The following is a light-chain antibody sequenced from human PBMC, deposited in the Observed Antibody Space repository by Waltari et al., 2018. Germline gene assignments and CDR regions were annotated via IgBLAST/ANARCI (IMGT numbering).Light chain of an antibody. CDR3: QQYYTTPLT. Sequence: VMTPSPDSLAVSLGERATIHCKSSQSVLYSSNNKNILSWYQQKPGQPPKLFIFWASTRESWGPDRVSGSWSGTDFTLTISSLQAEDVAVYYCQQYYTTPLTFGGGTKVEIK. CDR2: WAS. V-gene: IGKV4-1*01. J-gene: IGKJ4*01. CDR1: QSVLYSSNNKNI.